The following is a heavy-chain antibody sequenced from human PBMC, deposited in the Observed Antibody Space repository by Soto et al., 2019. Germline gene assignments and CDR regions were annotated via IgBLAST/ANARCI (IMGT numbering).Heavy chain of an antibody. CDR1: GGSFSGYY. D-gene: IGHD3-3*01. CDR3: ERGYFDYYDFWSGYHRHYYGMDV. Sequence: SETLSLTFAVYGGSFSGYYWSWIRQPPGKGLEWIGEINHSGSTNYNPSLKSRVTISVDTSKNQFSLKLSSVTAADTAVYYCERGYFDYYDFWSGYHRHYYGMDVWGQGTTVTVSS. CDR2: INHSGST. V-gene: IGHV4-34*01. J-gene: IGHJ6*02.